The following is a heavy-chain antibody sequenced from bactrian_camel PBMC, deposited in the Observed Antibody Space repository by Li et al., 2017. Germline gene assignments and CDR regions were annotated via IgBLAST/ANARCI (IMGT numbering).Heavy chain of an antibody. CDR3: AVGFFTFRCLDAGSGNGYNH. CDR1: GFTRSRIC. Sequence: HVQLVESGGGSVQTGGSLRLACAASGFTRSRICMGWFRQVPGGERKGVAALDSDGIADYAGFVNHRFTISRDNAKNTLYLQMNGLQPEDTAIYYCAVGFFTFRCLDAGSGNGYNHWGQGTQVTVSS. CDR2: LDSDGIA. J-gene: IGHJ4*01. D-gene: IGHD6*01. V-gene: IGHV3S53*01.